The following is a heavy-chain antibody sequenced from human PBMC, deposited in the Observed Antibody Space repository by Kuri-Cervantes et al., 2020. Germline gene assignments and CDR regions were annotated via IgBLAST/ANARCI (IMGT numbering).Heavy chain of an antibody. Sequence: ASVQVSSNASGYTLTGYYMHWMRQAPGQGLRWMGWINPNSGGTNYEQKFLGRVTMTRETSISTAYMELSRLRSDDTAVYYFARERPSVGMDVWGQGTTVTVSS. V-gene: IGHV1-2*02. J-gene: IGHJ6*02. CDR1: GYTLTGYY. CDR2: INPNSGGT. CDR3: ARERPSVGMDV.